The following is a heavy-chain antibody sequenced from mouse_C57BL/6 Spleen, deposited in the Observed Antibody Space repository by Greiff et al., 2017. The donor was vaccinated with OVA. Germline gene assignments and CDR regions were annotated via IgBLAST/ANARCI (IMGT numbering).Heavy chain of an antibody. J-gene: IGHJ3*01. D-gene: IGHD2-4*01. CDR2: ISSGSSTI. Sequence: EVQRVESGGGLVKPGGSLKLSCAASGFTFSDYGMHWVRQAPEKGLEWVAYISSGSSTIYYADTVKGRFTISRDNAKNTLFLQMTSLRSEDTAMYYCAREGDYDKGAWFAYWGQGTLVTVSA. CDR1: GFTFSDYG. CDR3: AREGDYDKGAWFAY. V-gene: IGHV5-17*01.